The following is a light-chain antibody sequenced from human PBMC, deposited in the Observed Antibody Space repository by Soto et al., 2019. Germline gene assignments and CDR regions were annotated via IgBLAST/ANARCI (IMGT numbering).Light chain of an antibody. CDR1: SGSVSTVHY. V-gene: IGLV8-61*01. CDR2: STN. CDR3: VLYMGSDVV. J-gene: IGLJ2*01. Sequence: QTVVTQEPSVSVSPGGTVTLTCALDSGSVSTVHYPSWYRQTPGQAPRTLIYSTNSRSSGVPDRFSGSILGNKSALTIPGAQADDESAYFCVLYMGSDVVFGGGTKLTVL.